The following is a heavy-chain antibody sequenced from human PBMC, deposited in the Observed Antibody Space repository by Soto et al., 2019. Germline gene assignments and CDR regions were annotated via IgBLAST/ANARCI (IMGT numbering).Heavy chain of an antibody. J-gene: IGHJ5*02. CDR2: IYYSGST. CDR3: ARLKPAEQQLNWFDP. V-gene: IGHV4-39*01. Sequence: PSETLSLTCTVSGGSISSSSYYWGWIRQPPGKGLEWIGSIYYSGSTYYNPSLKSRVTISVDTSKNQFSLKLSSVTAADTAVYYCARLKPAEQQLNWFDPWGQGTLVTVSS. CDR1: GGSISSSSYY. D-gene: IGHD6-13*01.